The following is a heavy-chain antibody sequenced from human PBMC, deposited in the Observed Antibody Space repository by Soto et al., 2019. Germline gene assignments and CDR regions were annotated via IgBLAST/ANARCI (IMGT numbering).Heavy chain of an antibody. J-gene: IGHJ4*02. D-gene: IGHD3-22*01. CDR2: IKQDGSEK. CDR3: ARRSYYDSSGYPLFDY. Sequence: GGSLRLSCAASGFTFSSYWMSWVRQAPGKGLEWVANIKQDGSEKYYVDSVKGRFTISRDNAKNSLYLQMNSLRAEDTAVYYCARRSYYDSSGYPLFDYWGQGTLVTVSS. CDR1: GFTFSSYW. V-gene: IGHV3-7*01.